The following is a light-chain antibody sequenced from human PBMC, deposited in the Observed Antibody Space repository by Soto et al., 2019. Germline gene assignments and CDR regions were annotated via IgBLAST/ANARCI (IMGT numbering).Light chain of an antibody. CDR2: GAS. J-gene: IGKJ4*01. CDR3: QQTYDTPLT. V-gene: IGKV1-39*01. CDR1: QHITNY. Sequence: DIQITQSPSSLSASVGDRVAITCRASQHITNYLNWYQQKPGKAPKLLIYGASALQSGVPSRFSGSGSGPDFTLTISSLQPEDFATYYCQQTYDTPLTFGGGTTVEIK.